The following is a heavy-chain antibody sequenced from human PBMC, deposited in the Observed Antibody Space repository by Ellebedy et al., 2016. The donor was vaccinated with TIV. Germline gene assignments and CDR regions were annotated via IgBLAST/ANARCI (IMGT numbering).Heavy chain of an antibody. J-gene: IGHJ5*02. Sequence: GESLKISCAASGFTFTDYAMNWVRQAPGKGPEWVAVISYDGSQEYYADSVRGRFTVSRDNSKNTLSLQMHNLGIEDTALYYCARVHGLGQCKIQAWDPWGPGTLVTVSA. D-gene: IGHD5-18*01. V-gene: IGHV3-30*04. CDR3: ARVHGLGQCKIQAWDP. CDR2: ISYDGSQE. CDR1: GFTFTDYA.